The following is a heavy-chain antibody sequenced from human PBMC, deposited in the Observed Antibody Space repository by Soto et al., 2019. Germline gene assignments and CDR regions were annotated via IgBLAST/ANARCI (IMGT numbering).Heavy chain of an antibody. Sequence: ASVKVSCKASGYTFTSYDINWVRQATGQGLEWMGWMNANSGNTGYAQKLQGRVTMTTDTSTSTAYMELRSLRSDDTAVYYCASGVSVTTGAFDIWGQGTMVTVSS. CDR3: ASGVSVTTGAFDI. J-gene: IGHJ3*02. V-gene: IGHV1-8*01. D-gene: IGHD4-17*01. CDR2: MNANSGNT. CDR1: GYTFTSYD.